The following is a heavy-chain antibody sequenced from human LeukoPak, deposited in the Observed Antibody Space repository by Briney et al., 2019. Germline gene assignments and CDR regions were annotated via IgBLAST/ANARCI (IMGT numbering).Heavy chain of an antibody. V-gene: IGHV3-33*01. Sequence: PGRSLRLSCAASGFTFSSYGMHWVRQAPGKGLEWVAVIWYDGSNKCYADSVKGRLTISRDNSKNTLYLQMNSLRAEDTAVYYCARAIPSKDVDYWGQGTLVTVSS. CDR2: IWYDGSNK. CDR3: ARAIPSKDVDY. CDR1: GFTFSSYG. J-gene: IGHJ4*02. D-gene: IGHD2-15*01.